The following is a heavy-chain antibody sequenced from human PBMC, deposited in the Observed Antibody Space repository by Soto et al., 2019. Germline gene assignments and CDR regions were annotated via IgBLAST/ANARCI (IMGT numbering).Heavy chain of an antibody. CDR3: AQVDDFWSGPSDY. D-gene: IGHD3-3*01. CDR1: GFTFDDYA. V-gene: IGHV3-9*03. Sequence: EVQLVESGGGMVQPGRSLRLSCAASGFTFDDYAMHWVRQAPGKGLEWVSGISWNSGSIGYAASVKGRFTISRVNAKNALYLHMNSMRAADMALDYCAQVDDFWSGPSDYCGQGTVVTVCS. J-gene: IGHJ4*02. CDR2: ISWNSGSI.